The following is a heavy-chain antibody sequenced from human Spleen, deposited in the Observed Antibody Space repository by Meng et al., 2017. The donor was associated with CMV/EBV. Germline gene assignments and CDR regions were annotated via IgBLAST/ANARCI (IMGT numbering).Heavy chain of an antibody. Sequence: SETLSLTCAVYGGSFSGYYWSWIRQPPGKGLEWIGEINHSGSTNYNPSLKSRVTISVDTSKNQFSLKLSSVTAADTAVYYCASLLRAGGYYYGMDVWGQGTTVTVS. CDR2: INHSGST. D-gene: IGHD4-23*01. CDR1: GGSFSGYY. J-gene: IGHJ6*02. V-gene: IGHV4-34*01. CDR3: ASLLRAGGYYYGMDV.